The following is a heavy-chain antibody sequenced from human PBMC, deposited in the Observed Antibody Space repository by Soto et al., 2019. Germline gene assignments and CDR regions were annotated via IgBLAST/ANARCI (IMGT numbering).Heavy chain of an antibody. J-gene: IGHJ4*02. Sequence: GGSLRLSCAASGFTFSSYAMSWVRQAPGKGLEWVSAISGSGGSTYYADSVKGRFTISRDNSKTTLYLQMNSLRAEDTAVYYCTRPIAVADKASDYWGQGTLVTVSS. D-gene: IGHD6-19*01. CDR2: ISGSGGST. V-gene: IGHV3-23*01. CDR3: TRPIAVADKASDY. CDR1: GFTFSSYA.